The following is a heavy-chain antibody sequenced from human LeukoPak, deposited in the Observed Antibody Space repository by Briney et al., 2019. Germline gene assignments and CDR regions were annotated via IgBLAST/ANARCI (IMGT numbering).Heavy chain of an antibody. CDR1: GVSISSGDYY. Sequence: PSETLSLTCTVSGVSISSGDYYWRWIRQPPGKGLEWIGYIYYSGSTYYNPSLKSRVTISVDTSKNQFSLNLSSVTAADTAVYYCARIVPTAIYFDYWGQGTLVAVSS. CDR2: IYYSGST. V-gene: IGHV4-30-4*01. D-gene: IGHD2-2*02. CDR3: ARIVPTAIYFDY. J-gene: IGHJ4*02.